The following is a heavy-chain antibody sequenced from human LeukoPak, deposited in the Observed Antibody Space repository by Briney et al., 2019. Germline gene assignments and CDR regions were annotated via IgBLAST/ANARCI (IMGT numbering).Heavy chain of an antibody. D-gene: IGHD2-15*01. CDR2: IIPSAGRT. V-gene: IGHV1-46*01. CDR1: GYTFTSYY. CDR3: AREYSGGNFDY. J-gene: IGHJ4*01. Sequence: ASVKVSCKASGYTFTSYYIHWVRQAPGQGPEWMGIIIPSAGRTNYAQKFRGRVSMTTDMSTSTVYMELSSLRSEDTAVYYCAREYSGGNFDYWGQGTLVTVSS.